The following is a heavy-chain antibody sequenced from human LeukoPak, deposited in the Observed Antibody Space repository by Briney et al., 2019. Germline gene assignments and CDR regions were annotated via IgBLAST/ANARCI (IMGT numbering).Heavy chain of an antibody. J-gene: IGHJ4*02. CDR3: ARGGYSTLAY. D-gene: IGHD5-18*01. Sequence: GGSLRLSCAASGFTFSDYWMTWVRLAPGKGLEWVANIKQGGSEKYYVDSVKGRFTISRDNAKKSLYLEMNSLRVEDTAVYYCARGGYSTLAYWGQGTLVTVSS. V-gene: IGHV3-7*01. CDR1: GFTFSDYW. CDR2: IKQGGSEK.